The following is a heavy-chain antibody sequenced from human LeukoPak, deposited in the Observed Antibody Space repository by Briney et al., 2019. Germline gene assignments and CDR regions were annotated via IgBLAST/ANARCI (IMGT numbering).Heavy chain of an antibody. V-gene: IGHV3-30*18. D-gene: IGHD2-21*02. CDR2: MSYDGSNI. CDR1: GFTFSTYG. J-gene: IGHJ4*02. CDR3: AKVTPGSTARKSGLDY. Sequence: GRSLRLACAASGFTFSTYGMHSVRQTPGNGLEWVAVMSYDGSNIYYGDSVKGRFTISRDNSKNTLYLQMNNLRVEDTALYYCAKVTPGSTARKSGLDYWGQGTLVTVSS.